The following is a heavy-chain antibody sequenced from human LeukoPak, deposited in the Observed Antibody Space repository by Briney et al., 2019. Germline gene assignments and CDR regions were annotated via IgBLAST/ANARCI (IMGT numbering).Heavy chain of an antibody. J-gene: IGHJ5*02. CDR2: IFYLGST. D-gene: IGHD6-6*01. CDR3: ARKYPDHWFDP. Sequence: LRLSCTASGLTFSSYTMNWIRQPPGKGLEWIGYIFYLGSTYYNLSLKSRVTMSVDTSKNQFSLILRSVTAADTAVYYCARKYPDHWFDPWGQGTLVTVSS. CDR1: GLTFSSYT. V-gene: IGHV4-30-4*01.